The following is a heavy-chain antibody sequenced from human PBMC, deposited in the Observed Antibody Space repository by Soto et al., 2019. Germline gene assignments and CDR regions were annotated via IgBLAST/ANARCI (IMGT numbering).Heavy chain of an antibody. J-gene: IGHJ6*03. V-gene: IGHV3-74*01. Sequence: PGGSLILSCAASGFTFISYWMHWVRQAPGKGLVWVSRINSDGSSTSYADSVKGRFTISRDNAKNTLYLQMNSLRAEDTAVYYCARDGYYDFWSGYYHYYYYYMDVWGQGTTVTVSS. CDR2: INSDGSST. CDR1: GFTFISYW. D-gene: IGHD3-3*01. CDR3: ARDGYYDFWSGYYHYYYYYMDV.